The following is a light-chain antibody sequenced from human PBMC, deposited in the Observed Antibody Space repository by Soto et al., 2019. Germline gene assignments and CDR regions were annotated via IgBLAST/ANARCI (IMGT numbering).Light chain of an antibody. CDR1: SSDVGGYDS. Sequence: QSALTQPASVSGSPGQSITISCTGSSSDVGGYDSVSWYQQHPGKAPQLMIYEVTNRPSGVADRFSGSKSGNTAALTISGLPAEDEADYYCSSYTGSTSSYVFGAGTKLTVL. J-gene: IGLJ1*01. CDR3: SSYTGSTSSYV. V-gene: IGLV2-14*01. CDR2: EVT.